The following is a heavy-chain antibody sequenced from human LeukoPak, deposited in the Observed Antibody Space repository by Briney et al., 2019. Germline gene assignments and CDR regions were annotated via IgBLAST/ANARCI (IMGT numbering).Heavy chain of an antibody. CDR2: ISSSSSYI. V-gene: IGHV3-21*01. D-gene: IGHD2-15*01. Sequence: GGSLRLSCAASGFTFSSYSMNWVRQAPGKGLEWVSSISSSSSYIYYADSVKGRFTISRDNAKNSLYLQMNSLRAEDTAVYYCAREGAATLWYFDLWGRGTLVTVSS. J-gene: IGHJ2*01. CDR3: AREGAATLWYFDL. CDR1: GFTFSSYS.